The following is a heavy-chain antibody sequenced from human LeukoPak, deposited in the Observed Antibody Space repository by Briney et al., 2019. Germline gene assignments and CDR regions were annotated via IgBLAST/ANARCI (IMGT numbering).Heavy chain of an antibody. V-gene: IGHV3-74*01. CDR1: GFTFSSYW. J-gene: IGHJ4*02. Sequence: PGGSLRLSCAASGFTFSSYWMHWVRQAPGKGLAWVSRINTDGSSTSYADSVKGRFTISRDNAKNTLYLQMNSLRAEDTAVYYCARDLPTDYFDYWGQGTLVTVSS. CDR2: INTDGSST. D-gene: IGHD4-17*01. CDR3: ARDLPTDYFDY.